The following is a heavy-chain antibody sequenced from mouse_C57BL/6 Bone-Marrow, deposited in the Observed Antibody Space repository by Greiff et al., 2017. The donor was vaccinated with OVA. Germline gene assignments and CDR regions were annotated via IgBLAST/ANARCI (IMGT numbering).Heavy chain of an antibody. CDR2: ISGGGGNT. Sequence: EVHLVESGGGLVKPGGSLKLSCAASGFTFSSYTMSWVRQTPEKRLEWVATISGGGGNTYYPDSVKGRFTITRDNAENTLYRQLSSLMSEDTALYYCARHEVNYCGSSPYFDVWGTGTTVTVSS. D-gene: IGHD1-1*01. V-gene: IGHV5-9*01. CDR3: ARHEVNYCGSSPYFDV. CDR1: GFTFSSYT. J-gene: IGHJ1*03.